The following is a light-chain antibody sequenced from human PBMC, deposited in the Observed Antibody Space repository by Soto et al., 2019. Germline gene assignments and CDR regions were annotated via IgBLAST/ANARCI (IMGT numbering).Light chain of an antibody. CDR2: DVS. Sequence: QSVLTQPASVSGSPGQSITISCTGTSSDVGGYNYVSWYQRHPGKAPKLMIYDVSNRPSGVSNRFSGSKSGNTASLTISGLQAEDEADYYCSSYTSSSTLVFGTGTQLTVL. V-gene: IGLV2-14*01. CDR3: SSYTSSSTLV. CDR1: SSDVGGYNY. J-gene: IGLJ1*01.